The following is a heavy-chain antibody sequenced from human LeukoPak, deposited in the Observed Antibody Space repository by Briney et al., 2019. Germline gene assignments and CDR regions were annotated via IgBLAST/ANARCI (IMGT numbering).Heavy chain of an antibody. Sequence: GGSLRLSCAASGFTFSSYGMHWVRQAPGKGLEWVAVIWYDGSNKYYADSVKGRFTISRDNSKNTLYLQMNSLRAEDTAVYYCAKEGYDILTGYYSTYYFDYWGQGTLVTVSS. J-gene: IGHJ4*02. CDR2: IWYDGSNK. V-gene: IGHV3-30*02. D-gene: IGHD3-9*01. CDR3: AKEGYDILTGYYSTYYFDY. CDR1: GFTFSSYG.